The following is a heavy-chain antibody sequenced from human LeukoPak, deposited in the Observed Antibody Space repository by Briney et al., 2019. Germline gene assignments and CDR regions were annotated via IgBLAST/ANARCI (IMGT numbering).Heavy chain of an antibody. J-gene: IGHJ4*02. CDR3: ASSIVRGGYGDYDY. CDR2: ISGSGDST. CDR1: GFTFSSYA. V-gene: IGHV3-23*01. Sequence: GGSLRLSCAASGFTFSSYAMSWVRQGPGKGLEWVSAISGSGDSTYYSDSVKARFTSSRDNSRNTVYLQIHSLRAEDTAIYYCASSIVRGGYGDYDYWGQGTQVIVSS. D-gene: IGHD3-10*01.